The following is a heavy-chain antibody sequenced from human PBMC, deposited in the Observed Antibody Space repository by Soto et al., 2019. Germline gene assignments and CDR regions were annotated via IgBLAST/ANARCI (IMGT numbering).Heavy chain of an antibody. J-gene: IGHJ6*02. Sequence: SVKVSCKASGGTFSSYAISWVRQAPGQGLEWMGGIIPIFGTANYAQKFQGRVTITADESTSTAYMELSSLRSEDTAVYYCARGESYYYGSGSYYPYYYYGMVVWGQGTTVTVSS. V-gene: IGHV1-69*13. CDR2: IIPIFGTA. CDR3: ARGESYYYGSGSYYPYYYYGMVV. D-gene: IGHD3-10*01. CDR1: GGTFSSYA.